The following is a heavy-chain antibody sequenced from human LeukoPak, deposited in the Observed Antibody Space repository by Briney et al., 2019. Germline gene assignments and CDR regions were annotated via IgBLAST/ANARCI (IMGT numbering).Heavy chain of an antibody. V-gene: IGHV3-7*02. CDR1: GFTFRNHW. J-gene: IGHJ3*02. Sequence: GGSLRLSCAASGFTFRNHWMTWVRQAPGKGLEWVANINQDGSAKNYVDSVKGRFTISRDNAKNSLYLQMNSLRAADTAVYYCARAISDYDASDIWGQGTMVTVSS. D-gene: IGHD4-17*01. CDR2: INQDGSAK. CDR3: ARAISDYDASDI.